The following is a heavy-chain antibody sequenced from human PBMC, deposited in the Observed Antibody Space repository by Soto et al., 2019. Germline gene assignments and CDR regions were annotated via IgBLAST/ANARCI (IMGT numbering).Heavy chain of an antibody. J-gene: IGHJ5*02. CDR3: ARHGFYGDYSSNYFDP. Sequence: GESLKISCKGSGYSFSNWWIAWVRQMPGKVLEYMGIIYPSDSQTRYSPSFQGQVTISADKSISTAYLQWSSLKASDTAIYYCARHGFYGDYSSNYFDPWGQGXLVTVYS. CDR2: IYPSDSQT. D-gene: IGHD4-17*01. V-gene: IGHV5-51*01. CDR1: GYSFSNWW.